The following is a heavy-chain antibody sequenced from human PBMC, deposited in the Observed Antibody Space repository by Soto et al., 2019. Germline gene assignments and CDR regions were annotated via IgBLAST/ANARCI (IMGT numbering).Heavy chain of an antibody. V-gene: IGHV3-23*01. CDR3: AKMSGRYYGSDAGAYMAV. D-gene: IGHD3-10*01. J-gene: IGHJ6*03. CDR1: GFTFTTYG. Sequence: EVRLLESGGGLVQPGGSLRLSCAASGFTFTTYGMGWVRQAPGKGLEYVSSITDSGGSTYYADSVKGRFTISRDNFKNTLYGQMNSLRAEDTAVYYCAKMSGRYYGSDAGAYMAVWGKGTTVTVSS. CDR2: ITDSGGST.